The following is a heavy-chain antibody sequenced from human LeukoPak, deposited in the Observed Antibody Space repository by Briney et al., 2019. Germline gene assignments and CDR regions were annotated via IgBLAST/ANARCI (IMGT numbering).Heavy chain of an antibody. CDR3: ARDLDRYYDFWSGYYSKSPSFGIDY. V-gene: IGHV1-2*02. D-gene: IGHD3-3*01. Sequence: ASVKVSCKASGYTFTAYYIHWVRQAPGQGLEWMGWINPNSGGTNYAQKFQGRVTMTRDTSISTVYMELSRLRSDDTAVYYCARDLDRYYDFWSGYYSKSPSFGIDYWGQGTLVTVSS. CDR1: GYTFTAYY. CDR2: INPNSGGT. J-gene: IGHJ4*02.